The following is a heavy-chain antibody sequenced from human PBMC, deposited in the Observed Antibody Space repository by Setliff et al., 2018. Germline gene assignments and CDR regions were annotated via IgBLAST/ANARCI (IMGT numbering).Heavy chain of an antibody. Sequence: GGSLRLSCAASGFTFSRYWMSWVRQAPGKGLEWVANIKQDGSEKYYVDSVKGRFTISRDNAKNSLYLQMNSLRAEDTAAYYCARDHVYGSQYYYYYYGMDVWGQGTTVTVSS. CDR1: GFTFSRYW. CDR3: ARDHVYGSQYYYYYYGMDV. V-gene: IGHV3-7*01. CDR2: IKQDGSEK. D-gene: IGHD3-10*01. J-gene: IGHJ6*02.